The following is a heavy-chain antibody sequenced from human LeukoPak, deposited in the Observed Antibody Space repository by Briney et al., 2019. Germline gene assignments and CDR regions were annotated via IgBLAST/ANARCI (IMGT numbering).Heavy chain of an antibody. CDR1: GYTFTNYG. CDR2: ISSKSGTT. Sequence: ASVKVSCKTSGYTFTNYGINWVRQAPGQGLEWMGWISSKSGTTNYAPKVQDRVTLTRDTSTSITYMELRSLTSDDTAVYFCARGGSNWNYRYYFEDWGQGTLVTVSS. V-gene: IGHV1-18*04. CDR3: ARGGSNWNYRYYFED. D-gene: IGHD1-7*01. J-gene: IGHJ4*02.